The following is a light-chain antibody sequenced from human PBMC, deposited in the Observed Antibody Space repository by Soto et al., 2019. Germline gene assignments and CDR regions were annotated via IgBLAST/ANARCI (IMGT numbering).Light chain of an antibody. V-gene: IGKV3-20*01. Sequence: EIVLTQSPGTLSLSPGERATLSCRARQSVSSSYLAWYQQKPGQAPRLLIYGASSRATGIPDRFSGSVSGTDFTLTISRLDPEDFAVYYCQQYGISPRTFGQGTKVEIK. CDR2: GAS. CDR3: QQYGISPRT. J-gene: IGKJ1*01. CDR1: QSVSSSY.